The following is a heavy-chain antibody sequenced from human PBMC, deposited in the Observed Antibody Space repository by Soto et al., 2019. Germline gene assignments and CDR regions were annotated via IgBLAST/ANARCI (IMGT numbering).Heavy chain of an antibody. D-gene: IGHD3-16*02. Sequence: GGSLRLSCAASGFTFSSYGMHWVRQAPGKGLEWVAVIWFDGSNKYYADSVKGRFTISRDNSENTLYLQMNSLRAEDTAVYYCARGLRDDYVWGSYRYRADYYYYGMDVWGQGTTVTVSS. V-gene: IGHV3-33*08. J-gene: IGHJ6*02. CDR2: IWFDGSNK. CDR3: ARGLRDDYVWGSYRYRADYYYYGMDV. CDR1: GFTFSSYG.